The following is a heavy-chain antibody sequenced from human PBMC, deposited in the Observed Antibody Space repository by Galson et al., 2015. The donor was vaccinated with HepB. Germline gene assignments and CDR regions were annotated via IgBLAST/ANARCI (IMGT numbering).Heavy chain of an antibody. CDR2: IYYRGST. CDR3: ARQFQGRPITLWFDL. V-gene: IGHV4-39*07. J-gene: IGHJ5*02. D-gene: IGHD1-20*01. CDR1: GGSINRSHYY. Sequence: ETLSLTCTASGGSINRSHYYWGWIRQPPGKGLECTGSIYYRGSTYYNPSLKSRVSISVDTSKNQFSLRLSSVTAADTAVYYCARQFQGRPITLWFDLWGQGTLVTVSS.